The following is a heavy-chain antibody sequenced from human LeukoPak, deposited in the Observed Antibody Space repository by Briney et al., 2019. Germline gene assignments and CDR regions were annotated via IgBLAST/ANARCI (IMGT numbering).Heavy chain of an antibody. CDR2: VSGSGGST. D-gene: IGHD3-3*01. CDR3: AKGTIFGVVTPFDY. J-gene: IGHJ4*02. V-gene: IGHV3-23*01. Sequence: GGSLRLSCAASGFTFSSYAMSWVRQAPGKGLEWVSAVSGSGGSTYYADSVKGRFTISRDNSKNTLYLQMNSLRAEDTAVYYCAKGTIFGVVTPFDYWGQGTLVTVSS. CDR1: GFTFSSYA.